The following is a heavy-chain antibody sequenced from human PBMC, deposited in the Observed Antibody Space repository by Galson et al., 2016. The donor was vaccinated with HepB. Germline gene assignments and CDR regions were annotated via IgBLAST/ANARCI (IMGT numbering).Heavy chain of an antibody. Sequence: SETLSLTCAVSGGSINSGNWWTWVRQPPGKGLEWIGEIYRSGSTNYNPSLKSRVTISIDKSKTQFSLKVNSLTAADTAVYYCTRAGNDFRYYYGMDVWGQGTTVIVSS. J-gene: IGHJ6*02. D-gene: IGHD2/OR15-2a*01. CDR3: TRAGNDFRYYYGMDV. V-gene: IGHV4-4*02. CDR2: IYRSGST. CDR1: GGSINSGNW.